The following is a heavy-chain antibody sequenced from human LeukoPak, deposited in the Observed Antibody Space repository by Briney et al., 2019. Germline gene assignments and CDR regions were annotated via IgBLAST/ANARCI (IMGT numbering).Heavy chain of an antibody. CDR2: IWYDGSNK. J-gene: IGHJ6*02. CDR1: GFTFSVYS. Sequence: GGSLRLSCAASGFTFSVYSMTWVRQAPGKGLEWVAVIWYDGSNKYYADSVKGRFTISRDNSKNTLYLQMNSLRAEDTAVYYCAREGPYYYYGMDVWGQGTTVTVSS. V-gene: IGHV3-33*08. CDR3: AREGPYYYYGMDV.